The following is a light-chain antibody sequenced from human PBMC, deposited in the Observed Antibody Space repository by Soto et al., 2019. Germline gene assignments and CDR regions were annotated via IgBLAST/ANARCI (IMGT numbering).Light chain of an antibody. V-gene: IGLV1-47*01. CDR1: SSNIGSNY. CDR2: RNN. J-gene: IGLJ2*01. CDR3: AAWDDSLTGQGV. Sequence: QSVLTQPPSASGTPGQRVTSSCSGSSSNIGSNYVYWYQQLPGTAPKLLIYRNNQRPSGVPDRFSGSKSGTSASLAISGLRCADEADDYCAAWDDSLTGQGVFGGGTKLTVL.